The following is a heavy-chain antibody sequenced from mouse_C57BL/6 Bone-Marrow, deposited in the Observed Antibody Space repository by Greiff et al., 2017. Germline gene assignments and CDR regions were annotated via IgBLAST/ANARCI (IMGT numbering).Heavy chain of an antibody. CDR1: GFNIKDDY. V-gene: IGHV14-4*01. CDR3: TTGYYYGSKDWYFDV. J-gene: IGHJ1*03. Sequence: EVKLVESGAELVRPGASVKLSCTASGFNIKDDYMHWVKQRPEQGLEWIGWIDPENGDTEYASKFQGKATITADTSSNTAYMQLSSLTSEDTAVYYCTTGYYYGSKDWYFDVWGRGTTVTVSA. D-gene: IGHD1-1*01. CDR2: IDPENGDT.